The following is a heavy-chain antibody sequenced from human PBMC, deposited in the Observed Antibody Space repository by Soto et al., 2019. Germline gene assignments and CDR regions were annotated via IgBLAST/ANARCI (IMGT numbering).Heavy chain of an antibody. CDR3: ARASPVICGGDPCYRLDSSFDS. Sequence: QVQLVQSGAEVRKPGSSLRVSCKSSGATFSTTGISWVRQAPGQGLEWMGGIIPLFGTPKYARKFQGRVSITADESTNTVYMELNSLRPDDAAVYYCARASPVICGGDPCYRLDSSFDSFGQGSLVIVSS. CDR1: GATFSTTG. J-gene: IGHJ5*01. D-gene: IGHD2-21*02. CDR2: IIPLFGTP. V-gene: IGHV1-69*01.